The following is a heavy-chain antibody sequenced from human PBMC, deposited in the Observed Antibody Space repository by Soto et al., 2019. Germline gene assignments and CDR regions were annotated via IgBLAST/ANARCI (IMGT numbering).Heavy chain of an antibody. V-gene: IGHV3-15*01. D-gene: IGHD3-22*01. CDR1: GFTFSNAW. Sequence: GGSLRLSCAASGFTFSNAWMSWVRQAPGKGLEWVGRIKSKTDGGTTDYAAPVKGRFTISRDDSKNTLYLQMNSLKTEDTAVYYCTTDRYYDSSGYYYFDYWGQGTLVTVSS. J-gene: IGHJ4*02. CDR2: IKSKTDGGTT. CDR3: TTDRYYDSSGYYYFDY.